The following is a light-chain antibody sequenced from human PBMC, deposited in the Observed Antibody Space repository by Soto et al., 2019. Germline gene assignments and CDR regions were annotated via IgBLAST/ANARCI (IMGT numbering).Light chain of an antibody. CDR3: NSYTTSTTRII. V-gene: IGLV2-14*01. CDR2: EVS. Sequence: QSALTQPASVSGSPGQSITISCTGSSSDVGGYNHVSWYQQHPGKAPKLMIYEVSNRPSGVSNRFSGSKSGNTASLTISGLQAEDEADYYCNSYTTSTTRIIFGGGTKLTVL. J-gene: IGLJ2*01. CDR1: SSDVGGYNH.